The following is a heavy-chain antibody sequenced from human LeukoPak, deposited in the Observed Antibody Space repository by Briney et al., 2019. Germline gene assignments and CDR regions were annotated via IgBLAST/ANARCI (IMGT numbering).Heavy chain of an antibody. CDR3: ARDAISVWEEREYYFDY. J-gene: IGHJ4*02. V-gene: IGHV3-30-3*01. Sequence: GGSLRLSCAASGFIINLNAMSWVRQPPPKGLELVAVISYDESNKYYANSVKGRFTISRDNSKNTLYLQMNRLRGEDTAVYYCARDAISVWEEREYYFDYWGQGNLVTVSS. D-gene: IGHD1-26*01. CDR1: GFIINLNA. CDR2: ISYDESNK.